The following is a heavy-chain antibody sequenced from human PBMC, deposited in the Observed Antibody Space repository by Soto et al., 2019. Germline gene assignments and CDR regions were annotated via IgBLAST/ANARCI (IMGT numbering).Heavy chain of an antibody. CDR3: ARDCGSTSCLDMDV. V-gene: IGHV1-69*01. CDR2: IIPMSRTP. Sequence: QVRLVQSGAEVKKPGSSVKVSCEASGGTFSSYAFSWVRQAPGHGLEWMGGIIPMSRTPNYAQKFQGRVTISPDESTNTVYMELSSLRSDDTAVYYCARDCGSTSCLDMDVWGQGTTVTVSS. D-gene: IGHD2-2*01. CDR1: GGTFSSYA. J-gene: IGHJ6*02.